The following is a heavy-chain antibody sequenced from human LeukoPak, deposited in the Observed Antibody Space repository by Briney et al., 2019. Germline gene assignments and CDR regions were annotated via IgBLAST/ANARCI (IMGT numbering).Heavy chain of an antibody. CDR3: SGGGRYGEYDY. J-gene: IGHJ4*02. D-gene: IGHD2/OR15-2a*01. CDR2: IKQDGNEK. CDR1: GFTFSSYW. Sequence: GGSLRLSCAASGFTFSSYWMSWVRQAPGKGLEWVANIKQDGNEKYYVDSVKGRFTISRDNAKNSLCLQMNSLRAEDTAVYYCSGGGRYGEYDYWGQGTLVTVSS. V-gene: IGHV3-7*01.